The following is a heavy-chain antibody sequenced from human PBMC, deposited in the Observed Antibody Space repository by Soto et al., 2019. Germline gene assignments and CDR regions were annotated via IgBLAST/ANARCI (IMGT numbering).Heavy chain of an antibody. CDR3: ARRSGSGNYYNVHDY. V-gene: IGHV4-59*08. CDR2: IYYSGST. D-gene: IGHD3-10*01. CDR1: GDSIRSYY. Sequence: SETLSLTCTVSGDSIRSYYWSWIRQPPGKGLEWIGHIYYSGSTNYNPSLKSRVTISVDTSKNQFSLKLTSVTAADTAVYYCARRSGSGNYYNVHDYWGQGTLVTVSS. J-gene: IGHJ4*02.